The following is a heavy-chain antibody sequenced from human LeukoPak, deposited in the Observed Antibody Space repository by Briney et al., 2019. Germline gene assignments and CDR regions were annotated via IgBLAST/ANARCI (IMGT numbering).Heavy chain of an antibody. J-gene: IGHJ3*02. V-gene: IGHV4-59*02. CDR1: GVSVTSHH. CDR2: IYYGGNT. CDR3: ARDWSDRIDHNGHVGLDI. Sequence: SETLSLTCTVSGVSVTSHHWSWVRQVPGKGLEWIGYIYYGGNTNYNPSLKSRVTMSIDTSKNQFSVKVSSVSTADTAVYFCARDWSDRIDHNGHVGLDIWGQGTMVTVSS. D-gene: IGHD1-14*01.